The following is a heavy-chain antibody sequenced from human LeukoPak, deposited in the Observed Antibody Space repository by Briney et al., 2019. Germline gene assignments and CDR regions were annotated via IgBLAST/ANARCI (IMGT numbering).Heavy chain of an antibody. CDR3: ARSQGGTMSLRHFDL. CDR1: GFTVSSNY. J-gene: IGHJ2*01. Sequence: GGSLRLSCAASGFTVSSNYMNWVRQAPGKGLEWVSVINSAGNAYYADSVKGRFTISRDNSKNMLYLQMNSLRAEDKAVYHRARSQGGTMSLRHFDLWGRGTLVTVSS. D-gene: IGHD3-22*01. V-gene: IGHV3-53*01. CDR2: INSAGNA.